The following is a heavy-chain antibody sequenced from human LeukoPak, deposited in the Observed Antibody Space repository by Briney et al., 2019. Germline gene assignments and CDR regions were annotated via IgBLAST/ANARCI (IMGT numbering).Heavy chain of an antibody. J-gene: IGHJ6*02. CDR2: MNPNSGNT. CDR1: GYTFTSYD. Sequence: GASVKVSCKASGYTFTSYDINWVRQATGQGLEWMGWMNPNSGNTGYAQKSQGRVTMTRNTSISTAYMELSSLRSEDTAVYYCARGDVRARYFDWLDYYYYYGMDVWGQGTTVTVSS. CDR3: ARGDVRARYFDWLDYYYYYGMDV. V-gene: IGHV1-8*01. D-gene: IGHD3-9*01.